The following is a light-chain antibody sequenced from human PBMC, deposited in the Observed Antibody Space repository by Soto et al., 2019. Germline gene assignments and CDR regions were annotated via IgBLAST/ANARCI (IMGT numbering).Light chain of an antibody. CDR2: SDN. V-gene: IGLV1-44*01. Sequence: QSVLTQPPSAYGTPGQRVTISCSGSSSNIGTNTVIWYQQLPGAAPKLLIYSDNQRPSGVPDRFAGSKSGTSASLAISGLQSEDEADYYCAASDVSLVAFGGGTKLTVL. J-gene: IGLJ2*01. CDR3: AASDVSLVA. CDR1: SSNIGTNT.